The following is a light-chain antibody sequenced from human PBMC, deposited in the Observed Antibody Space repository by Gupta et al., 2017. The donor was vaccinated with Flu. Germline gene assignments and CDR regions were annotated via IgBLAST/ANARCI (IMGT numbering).Light chain of an antibody. V-gene: IGKV2-28*01. CDR3: MQTLQSPYS. J-gene: IGKJ2*03. Sequence: DIMMTQYPLSLPVTPGEPASISCRSSQSLLHSNGYTYLDWYLQKPGQSPQLLIYLVSMRASGVPDRVSGSGSGTDFTLKISRVEAEDVGIYYCMQTLQSPYSFGQGTXVDIK. CDR2: LVS. CDR1: QSLLHSNGYTY.